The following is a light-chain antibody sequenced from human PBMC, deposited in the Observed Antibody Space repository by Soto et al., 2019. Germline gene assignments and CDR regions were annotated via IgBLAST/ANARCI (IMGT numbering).Light chain of an antibody. CDR2: AAS. CDR3: QQYNNWLMLS. Sequence: EIVLTQSPGTLSLSPGEGATLSCRAGQTVSSSYLAWYQQKHGQAPRLLIHAASTRTTGIPDRFSGSGSGTEFTLTISSLQSEDFAIYYCQQYNNWLMLSFGGGTKVDIK. J-gene: IGKJ4*01. CDR1: QTVSSSY. V-gene: IGKV3D-20*02.